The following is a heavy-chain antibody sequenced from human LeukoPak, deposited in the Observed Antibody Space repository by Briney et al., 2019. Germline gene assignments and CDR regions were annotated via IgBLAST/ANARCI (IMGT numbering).Heavy chain of an antibody. Sequence: SETLSLTCAVYGGSFSGYYWSWIRQPPGKGLEWIGEINHSGSTNYNPSPKSRVTISVDTSENQFSLKLSSVTAADTAVYYCARERRLSRNWFDPWGQGTLVTVSS. CDR1: GGSFSGYY. CDR3: ARERRLSRNWFDP. V-gene: IGHV4-34*01. J-gene: IGHJ5*02. CDR2: INHSGST. D-gene: IGHD3-16*02.